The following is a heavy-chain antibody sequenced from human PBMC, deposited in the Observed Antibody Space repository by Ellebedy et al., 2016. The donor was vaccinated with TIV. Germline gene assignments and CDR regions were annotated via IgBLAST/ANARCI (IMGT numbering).Heavy chain of an antibody. CDR1: GGSISSSSYY. CDR3: ARKGPVVAATRFDP. V-gene: IGHV4-39*07. D-gene: IGHD2-15*01. CDR2: IYYSGST. Sequence: SETLSLTXTVSGGSISSSSYYWGWIRQPPGKGLEWIGSIYYSGSTYYNPSLKSRVTISVDTSKNQFSLKLSSVTAADTAVYYCARKGPVVAATRFDPWGQGTLVTVSS. J-gene: IGHJ5*02.